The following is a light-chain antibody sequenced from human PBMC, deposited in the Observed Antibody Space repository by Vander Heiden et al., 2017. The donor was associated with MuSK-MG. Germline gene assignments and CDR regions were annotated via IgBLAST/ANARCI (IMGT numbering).Light chain of an antibody. J-gene: IGLJ2*01. CDR3: QAPDSNTNHVV. Sequence: SYVRTQPRSVSVAPGKTARLTCGGNNVGSYGVHWYQPKPGQDPVRGSESNSHRPSGIPERFSCSNAGNTATLKTSRVEAGEEADYYGQAPDSNTNHVVFGGGTKLTVL. CDR1: NVGSYG. V-gene: IGLV3-21*01. CDR2: SNS.